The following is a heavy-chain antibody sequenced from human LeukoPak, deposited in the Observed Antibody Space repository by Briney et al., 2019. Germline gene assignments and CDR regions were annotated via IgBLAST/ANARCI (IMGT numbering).Heavy chain of an antibody. CDR3: ARDRLTYFDY. D-gene: IGHD3-16*01. V-gene: IGHV3-21*01. CDR1: GFTFSSYA. Sequence: GGSLRLSCAASGFTFSSYAMHWVRQAPGKGLEWVSSISSSSSYIYYADSVKGRFTISRDNAKNSLYLQMNSLRAEDTAVYYCARDRLTYFDYWGQGTLVTVSS. CDR2: ISSSSSYI. J-gene: IGHJ4*02.